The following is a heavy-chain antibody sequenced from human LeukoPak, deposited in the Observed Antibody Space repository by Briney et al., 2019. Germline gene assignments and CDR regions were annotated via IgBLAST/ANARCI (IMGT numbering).Heavy chain of an antibody. Sequence: PSDTLSLTCTVSGGSISSYYRSWIRQPPGKGLEWIGYIYYSGSANYNPSLKSRVTISVDTSKNQFSLKLSSVTAADTAVYYCARGLSGWYVYFDYWGQGTLVTVSS. D-gene: IGHD6-19*01. V-gene: IGHV4-59*08. CDR1: GGSISSYY. CDR2: IYYSGSA. J-gene: IGHJ4*02. CDR3: ARGLSGWYVYFDY.